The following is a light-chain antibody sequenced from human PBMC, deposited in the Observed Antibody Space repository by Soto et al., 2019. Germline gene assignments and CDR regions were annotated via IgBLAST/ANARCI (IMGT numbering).Light chain of an antibody. V-gene: IGKV1-9*01. CDR2: AAS. CDR1: QGITSY. CDR3: QQLXXXPLT. Sequence: IQVTQSPSSLSASVGDRVTITCRASQGITSYLAWYQQKPGKAPKLLIYAASALQTGVSSRFSGSGYGTDFALTIXXXXXXDFATYFCQQLXXXPLTFGG. J-gene: IGKJ4*01.